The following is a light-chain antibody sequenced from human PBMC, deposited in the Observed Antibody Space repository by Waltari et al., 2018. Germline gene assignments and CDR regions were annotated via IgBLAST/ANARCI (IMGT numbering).Light chain of an antibody. CDR2: DAS. CDR3: QQRSNWPLT. CDR1: QSVSTC. Sequence: EIVLTQSPATLSLSPGERATLPCRASQSVSTCLAWYQQKPGQAPRLLIYDASNRATGIPARFSGSGSGTDFTLTISSLDPEDFAVYFCQQRSNWPLTFGGGTKVEIK. J-gene: IGKJ4*01. V-gene: IGKV3-11*01.